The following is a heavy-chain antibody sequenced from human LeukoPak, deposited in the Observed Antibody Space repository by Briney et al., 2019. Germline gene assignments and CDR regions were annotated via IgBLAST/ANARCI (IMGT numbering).Heavy chain of an antibody. D-gene: IGHD5-12*01. V-gene: IGHV1-18*04. CDR1: GYTFTSYG. Sequence: ASVKVSCKASGYTFTSYGISWVRQAPGQGLEWMGCISAYNGNTNYAQKLHGRVTMTTDTATSTAYMELKSLRADDTAVYYCARVIYSGYDEGALDYWGQGTLVTVSS. J-gene: IGHJ4*02. CDR2: ISAYNGNT. CDR3: ARVIYSGYDEGALDY.